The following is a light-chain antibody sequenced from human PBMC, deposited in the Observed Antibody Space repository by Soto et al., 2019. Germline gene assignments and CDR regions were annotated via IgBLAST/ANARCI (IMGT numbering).Light chain of an antibody. CDR1: QSVGGS. CDR2: GAS. J-gene: IGKJ5*01. Sequence: VMTQSPATLSVSPGERVTLSCRASQSVGGSLAWYRQKPGQAPRLLVYGASTRPTGIPTRFSGSGSGTDFTLTISRLEPEDFAVYFCQQYSDLPMTFGQGTRLEIK. V-gene: IGKV3-15*01. CDR3: QQYSDLPMT.